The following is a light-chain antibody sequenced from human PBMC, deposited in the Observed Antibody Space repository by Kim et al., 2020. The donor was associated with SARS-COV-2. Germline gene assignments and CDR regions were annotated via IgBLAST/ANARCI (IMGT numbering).Light chain of an antibody. CDR2: DAS. CDR3: QEYKSDSWT. CDR1: QSINIW. V-gene: IGKV1-5*01. J-gene: IGKJ1*01. Sequence: GDRVTITCRASQSINIWLAWYQQKPGKAPSLLIYDASVLESGAPSRFSGSGSGTEFTLTISSLQPDDFANYYCQEYKSDSWTFGQGTKVDIK.